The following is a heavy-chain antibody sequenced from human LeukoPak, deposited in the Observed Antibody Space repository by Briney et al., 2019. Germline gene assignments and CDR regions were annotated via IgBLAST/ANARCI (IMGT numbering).Heavy chain of an antibody. D-gene: IGHD1-26*01. V-gene: IGHV3-21*04. Sequence: GGSLRLSCAASGFTFSSYSMDWVRQAPGKGLEWVSSISSSSSYIYYAASVKGRFSISRDNSKNTVYLQMNSLRAEDTAVYYCARELREHGVFDIWGQGTMVTVSS. CDR3: ARELREHGVFDI. CDR2: ISSSSSYI. J-gene: IGHJ3*02. CDR1: GFTFSSYS.